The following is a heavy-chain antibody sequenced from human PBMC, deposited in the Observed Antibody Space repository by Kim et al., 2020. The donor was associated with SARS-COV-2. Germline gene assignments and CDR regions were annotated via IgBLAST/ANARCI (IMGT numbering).Heavy chain of an antibody. V-gene: IGHV1-69*13. D-gene: IGHD3-10*01. Sequence: SVKVSCKASGGTFSSYAISWVRQAPGQGLEWMGGIIPIFGTANYAQKFQGRVTITADESTSTAYMELSSLRSEDTAVYYCATGLWSWFGELFGPAKNNNRYYYYYGMDVWGQGTTVTVSS. J-gene: IGHJ6*02. CDR2: IIPIFGTA. CDR3: ATGLWSWFGELFGPAKNNNRYYYYYGMDV. CDR1: GGTFSSYA.